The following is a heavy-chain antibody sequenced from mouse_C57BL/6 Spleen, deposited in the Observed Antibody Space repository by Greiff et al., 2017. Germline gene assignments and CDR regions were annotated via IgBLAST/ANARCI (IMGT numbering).Heavy chain of an antibody. CDR2: ISSGSSTI. CDR3: TREERDYAMDY. Sequence: EVKLQESGGGLVKPGGSLKLSCAASGFTFSDYGMHWVRQAPEKGLEWVAYISSGSSTIYYADTVKGRFTISRDNAKNTLFLQMTSLRSEDTAMYYCTREERDYAMDYRGQVTSVTVSS. CDR1: GFTFSDYG. V-gene: IGHV5-17*01. J-gene: IGHJ4*01.